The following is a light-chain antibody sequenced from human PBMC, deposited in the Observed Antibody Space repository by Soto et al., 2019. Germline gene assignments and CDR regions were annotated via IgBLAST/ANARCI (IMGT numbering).Light chain of an antibody. CDR1: SSDVGGNKY. V-gene: IGLV2-14*03. Sequence: QSVLTQPASVSGSPGQSITISCTGTSSDVGGNKYVSWYQHYPGKAPKLMICDVSNRPSGVSNRFSGSKPGNTASLTISGLQAEDEADYYCSAFTGTTYVFGTGTKVT. CDR3: SAFTGTTYV. CDR2: DVS. J-gene: IGLJ1*01.